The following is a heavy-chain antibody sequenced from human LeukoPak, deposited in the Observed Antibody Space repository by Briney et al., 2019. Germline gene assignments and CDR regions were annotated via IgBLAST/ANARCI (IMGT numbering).Heavy chain of an antibody. J-gene: IGHJ4*02. CDR3: ARDWTTTKGYFDN. V-gene: IGHV1-18*01. CDR1: GYTFSSHG. CDR2: ISGYNDNT. D-gene: IGHD3/OR15-3a*01. Sequence: ASVKVSCKTSGYTFSSHGISWVRQAPGQGLEWMGWISGYNDNTDYVEKFQGRVTMTTDPSTSTAYMELRSLRSDDTAVYYCARDWTTTKGYFDNWGQGILVTVSS.